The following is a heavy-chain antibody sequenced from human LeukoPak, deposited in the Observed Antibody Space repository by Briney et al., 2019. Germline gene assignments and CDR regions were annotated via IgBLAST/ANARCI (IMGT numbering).Heavy chain of an antibody. D-gene: IGHD5-12*01. CDR1: GYTFTSYD. Sequence: ASVKVSCKASGYTFTSYDINWVRQATGQGLELMGWMNPNSSSRGYAQKVQVRVTITRNTSISTAYMELHMLSSRDTAADYYARGQYETGVATITDYWGQGPLVTVSS. J-gene: IGHJ4*02. V-gene: IGHV1-8*03. CDR3: ARGQYETGVATITDY. CDR2: MNPNSSSR.